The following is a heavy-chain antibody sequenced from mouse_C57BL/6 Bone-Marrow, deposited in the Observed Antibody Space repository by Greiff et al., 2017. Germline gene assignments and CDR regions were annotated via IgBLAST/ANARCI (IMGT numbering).Heavy chain of an antibody. Sequence: VQLQQPGAELVMPGASVKLSCKASGYTFTSYWMHWVKQRPGQGLEWIGEIDPSDSYTNYTQKFKGKSTLTVDKSSSTAYLQLSSLTSEDSAVYSCAKGLLSPFAYWGQGTLVTVSA. D-gene: IGHD2-3*01. V-gene: IGHV1-69*01. CDR3: AKGLLSPFAY. CDR1: GYTFTSYW. CDR2: IDPSDSYT. J-gene: IGHJ3*01.